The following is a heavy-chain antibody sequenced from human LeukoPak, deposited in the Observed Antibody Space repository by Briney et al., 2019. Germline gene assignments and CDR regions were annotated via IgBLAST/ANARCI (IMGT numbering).Heavy chain of an antibody. D-gene: IGHD1-1*01. J-gene: IGHJ4*02. CDR3: ARDLNWETY. CDR2: IKPDGSQI. Sequence: GSLRLSCAASGFTFSSYEMTWVRQAPGKGLEWVANIKPDGSQIYYVDSVKGRFTISRDNAKNSLYLQMNSLRAEDTAVYYCARDLNWETYWGQGTLVTVSS. V-gene: IGHV3-7*01. CDR1: GFTFSSYE.